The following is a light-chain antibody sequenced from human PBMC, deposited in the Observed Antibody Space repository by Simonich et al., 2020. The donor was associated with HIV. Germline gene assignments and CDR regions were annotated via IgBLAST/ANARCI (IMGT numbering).Light chain of an antibody. Sequence: DIQMTQSPSSLSASVGDRVTITFQASQDSNNYLNWSQQKPGKAPKLLIYYASNLETGVPSRFSGSGSGSDFTFTISSLQPEDIATYYCQQYDNLPLTFGGGTKVEIK. CDR3: QQYDNLPLT. V-gene: IGKV1-33*01. CDR2: YAS. CDR1: QDSNNY. J-gene: IGKJ4*01.